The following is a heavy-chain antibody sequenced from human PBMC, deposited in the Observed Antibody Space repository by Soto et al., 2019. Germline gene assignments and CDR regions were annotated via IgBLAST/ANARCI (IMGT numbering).Heavy chain of an antibody. D-gene: IGHD2-2*01. Sequence: SLKISYKGSGYIFTSYWISWVRQMPGKGLEWMGRIDPSDSYTNYSPSFQGHVTISADKSISTAYLQWSSLKASDTAMYYCARDIVVVPAASSDPAPPTYYWGHGTLVTVSS. CDR1: GYIFTSYW. V-gene: IGHV5-10-1*01. CDR2: IDPSDSYT. CDR3: ARDIVVVPAASSDPAPPTYY. J-gene: IGHJ4*01.